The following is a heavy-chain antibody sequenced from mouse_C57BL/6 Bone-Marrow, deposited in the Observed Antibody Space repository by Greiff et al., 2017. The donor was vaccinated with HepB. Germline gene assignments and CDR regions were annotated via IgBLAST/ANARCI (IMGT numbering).Heavy chain of an antibody. D-gene: IGHD1-1*01. J-gene: IGHJ1*03. Sequence: VQLKQSGPELVKPGASVKISCKASGYTFTDYYMNWVKQSHGKSLEWIGDINPNNGGTSYNQKFKGKATLTVDKSSSTAYMELRSLTSEDSAVYYCARDYDGSSWYFDVWGTGTTVTVSS. CDR1: GYTFTDYY. V-gene: IGHV1-26*01. CDR3: ARDYDGSSWYFDV. CDR2: INPNNGGT.